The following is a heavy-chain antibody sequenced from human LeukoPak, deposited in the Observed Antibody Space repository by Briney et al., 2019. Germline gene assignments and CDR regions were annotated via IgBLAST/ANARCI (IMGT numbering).Heavy chain of an antibody. CDR3: ARDRELGY. D-gene: IGHD1-26*01. CDR2: IYNSGST. J-gene: IGHJ4*02. CDR1: GGSISSGGYS. Sequence: ASETLSLTCAVSGGSISSGGYSWSWIRQPPGKGLEWIGYIYNSGSTDYNPSLKSRVTISVDTSKNQFSLKVRSVTAADTAVYYCARDRELGYWGQGTLVTVSS. V-gene: IGHV4-61*08.